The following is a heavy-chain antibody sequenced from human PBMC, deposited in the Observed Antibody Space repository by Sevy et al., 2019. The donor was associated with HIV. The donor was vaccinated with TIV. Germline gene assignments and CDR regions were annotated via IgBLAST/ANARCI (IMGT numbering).Heavy chain of an antibody. D-gene: IGHD3-22*01. Sequence: GGSLRLSCAASGFIFSNYAMTWVRQAPGRGLEWVAIISADGGVKYYADSVKGRFTISRDNSDNTLSLQMNSLRTEESALYYCARENYYDSTSLGSFDVWGQGTMVIVSS. V-gene: IGHV3-30-3*01. CDR3: ARENYYDSTSLGSFDV. J-gene: IGHJ3*01. CDR2: ISADGGVK. CDR1: GFIFSNYA.